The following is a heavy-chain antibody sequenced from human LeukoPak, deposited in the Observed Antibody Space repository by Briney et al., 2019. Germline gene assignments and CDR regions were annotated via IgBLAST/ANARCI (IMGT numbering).Heavy chain of an antibody. J-gene: IGHJ4*02. CDR3: AREYSSSWFDY. V-gene: IGHV1-2*04. CDR1: GYTFTGHY. D-gene: IGHD6-13*01. Sequence: GASVKVSCKTSGYTFTGHYMHWVRQAPGQGLEWMGWINPNSGGTNYAGKFQGWLTMTRDTSISTLYMEMSRLRSDDTAVYYCAREYSSSWFDYWGQGTLVTVSS. CDR2: INPNSGGT.